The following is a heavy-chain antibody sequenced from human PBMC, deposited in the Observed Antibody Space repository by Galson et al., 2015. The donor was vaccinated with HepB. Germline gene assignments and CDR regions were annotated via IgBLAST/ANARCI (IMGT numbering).Heavy chain of an antibody. V-gene: IGHV1-2*06. CDR3: ARGALVGVVGSSQNNWFAP. J-gene: IGHJ5*02. D-gene: IGHD2-15*01. Sequence: SVKVSCKASGYTYTGYYMHWVRQAPGQGLEWMGRINPNSGGTNYAQKFQGRVTITRDTSISTAYMELSRLRSDDTAVYYCARGALVGVVGSSQNNWFAPWGQGTLVTVSS. CDR1: GYTYTGYY. CDR2: INPNSGGT.